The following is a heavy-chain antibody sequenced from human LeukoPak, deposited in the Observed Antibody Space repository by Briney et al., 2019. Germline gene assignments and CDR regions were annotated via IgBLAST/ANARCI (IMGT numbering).Heavy chain of an antibody. CDR2: IYSGGST. CDR3: ASSSSSRSVRTYFDY. J-gene: IGHJ4*02. D-gene: IGHD1-14*01. Sequence: GSLRLSFAASGFPVSSIYMSWVRPAPGKGLEWVSVIYSGGSTYYADSVKGRFTISRDNSKNTLYLQMNSLRAEDTAVYYCASSSSSRSVRTYFDYWGQGTLVTVSS. V-gene: IGHV3-66*01. CDR1: GFPVSSIY.